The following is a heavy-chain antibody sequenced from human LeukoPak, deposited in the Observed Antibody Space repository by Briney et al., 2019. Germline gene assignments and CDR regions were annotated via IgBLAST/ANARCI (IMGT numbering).Heavy chain of an antibody. Sequence: GGSLRLSCVASGFTFTNYWMSWVRQAPGKGLEWVANIIQDGSAKYYVDSVKGRFTISRDNAKNSLYLQMNSLRAEDTAVYYCARDLSYGGNSPYYFDYWGQGTLVTVSS. V-gene: IGHV3-7*01. CDR3: ARDLSYGGNSPYYFDY. CDR2: IIQDGSAK. D-gene: IGHD4-23*01. CDR1: GFTFTNYW. J-gene: IGHJ4*02.